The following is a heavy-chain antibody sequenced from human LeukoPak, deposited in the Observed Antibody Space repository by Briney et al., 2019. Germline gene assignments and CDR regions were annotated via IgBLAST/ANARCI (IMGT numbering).Heavy chain of an antibody. Sequence: GGSLRLSCAASGFTFSSYWMSWVRQAPGKGLEWVPNIKQDGSEKYYVDSVKGRFTISRDNAKNSLYLRMNSLRAEDTAVYYCARVADCSGGSCYSGVVYFDYWGQGTLVTVSS. J-gene: IGHJ4*02. CDR1: GFTFSSYW. D-gene: IGHD2-15*01. CDR2: IKQDGSEK. CDR3: ARVADCSGGSCYSGVVYFDY. V-gene: IGHV3-7*01.